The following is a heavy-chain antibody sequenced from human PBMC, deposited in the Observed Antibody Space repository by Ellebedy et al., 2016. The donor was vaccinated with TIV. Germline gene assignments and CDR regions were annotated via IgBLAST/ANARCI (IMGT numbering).Heavy chain of an antibody. D-gene: IGHD3-10*01. V-gene: IGHV1-24*01. CDR2: FDPEDGET. CDR3: AAFRDYFASVTSG. J-gene: IGHJ4*02. CDR1: GYTLTELS. Sequence: ASVKVSCKVSGYTLTELSMHWVRQAPGKGLEWMGGFDPEDGETIYAQKFQGRVTMTEETSTDTAYMELNSLRSEDTAVYYCAAFRDYFASVTSGWGQGTLVTVSS.